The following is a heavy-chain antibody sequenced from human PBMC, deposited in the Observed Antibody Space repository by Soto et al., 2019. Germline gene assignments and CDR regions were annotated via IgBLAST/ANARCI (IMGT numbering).Heavy chain of an antibody. D-gene: IGHD2-15*01. Sequence: GKGLEWMGGFDPEDGETIYAQKFQGRVTMTEDTSTDTAYMELSSLRSEDTAVYYCATGTPRLCCQAEDGIQGTVPVSAFLLNRSSDL. CDR3: ATGTPRLCCQAEDGIQGTVPVSAFLLNRSSDL. V-gene: IGHV1-24*01. CDR2: FDPEDGET. J-gene: IGHJ2*01.